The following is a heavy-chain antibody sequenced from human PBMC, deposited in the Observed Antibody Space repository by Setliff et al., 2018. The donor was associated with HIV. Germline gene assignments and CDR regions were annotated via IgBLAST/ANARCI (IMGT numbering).Heavy chain of an antibody. V-gene: IGHV1-69*13. CDR3: ARGGVRGYSYGEAFDI. D-gene: IGHD5-18*01. CDR2: IISIFDKA. CDR1: GYTFTSYY. J-gene: IGHJ3*02. Sequence: SVKVSCKASGYTFTSYYIHWVRQAPGQGLEWMGGIISIFDKANYAQKFHGRLTITADDSTRTVYMELNSLGSGDTAVYYCARGGVRGYSYGEAFDIWGQGTLVTVSS.